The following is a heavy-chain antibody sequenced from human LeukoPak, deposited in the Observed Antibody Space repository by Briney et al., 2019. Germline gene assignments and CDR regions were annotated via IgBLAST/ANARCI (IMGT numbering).Heavy chain of an antibody. Sequence: QPGGSLRLSCTASGFTFDDYAMHWVRQTPGKGLEWVSLISGNGENTYYADSVKGRFTISRDNAKNSVYLQMNSLRAEDTAVYYCARTVTSVYFDYWGQGTLVTVSS. J-gene: IGHJ4*02. V-gene: IGHV3-43*02. CDR2: ISGNGENT. D-gene: IGHD4-17*01. CDR1: GFTFDDYA. CDR3: ARTVTSVYFDY.